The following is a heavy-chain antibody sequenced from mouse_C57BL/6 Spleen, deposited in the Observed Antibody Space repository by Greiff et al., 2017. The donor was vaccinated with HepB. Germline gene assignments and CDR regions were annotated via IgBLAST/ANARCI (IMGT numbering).Heavy chain of an antibody. CDR2: INPGSGGT. J-gene: IGHJ3*01. Sequence: VQLQQSGAELVRPGTSVKVSCKASGYAFTNYLIEWVKQRPGQGLEWIGVINPGSGGTNYNEKFKGKATLTADKSSSTAYMQIRSLTSKDSAVYFCAGTGYYGSSSAWFAYWGQGTLVTVSA. CDR1: GYAFTNYL. V-gene: IGHV1-54*01. D-gene: IGHD1-1*01. CDR3: AGTGYYGSSSAWFAY.